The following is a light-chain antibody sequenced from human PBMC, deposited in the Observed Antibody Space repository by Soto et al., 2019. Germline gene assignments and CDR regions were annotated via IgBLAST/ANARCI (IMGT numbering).Light chain of an antibody. CDR2: GNN. CDR1: SSNIGAGYD. V-gene: IGLV1-40*01. CDR3: QSYDSSLSGYV. Sequence: QSVLTQPPSVSGAPGQRVTISCTGSSSNIGAGYDVHWYQHLPGTAPKLLIYGNNNRPSGVPERFSGSKSGTSASLAITGLQADDEADYYCQSYDSSLSGYVFGTGTKVTVL. J-gene: IGLJ1*01.